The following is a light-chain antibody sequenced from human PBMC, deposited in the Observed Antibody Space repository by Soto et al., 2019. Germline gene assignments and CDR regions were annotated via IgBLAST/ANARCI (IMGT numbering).Light chain of an antibody. V-gene: IGKV3-11*01. CDR1: QSVAPY. J-gene: IGKJ4*01. CDR2: NVS. Sequence: EIVLTQSPATLSLSPGERATLSCRASQSVAPYVNWYQQKPGQAPRLLISNVSKRATGIPDRFSGSGSGTDFTLTISSLEPEGFAVYYCQHRVSWPTFGGGTKVEV. CDR3: QHRVSWPT.